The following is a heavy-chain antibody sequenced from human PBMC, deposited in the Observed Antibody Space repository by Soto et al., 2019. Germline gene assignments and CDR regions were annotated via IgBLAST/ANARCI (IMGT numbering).Heavy chain of an antibody. Sequence: ASVKVSCKASGYTFTNYGISWVRQAPGQGLEWMGWISAYNGNTRYSQKFQGRVTITADKSTGTAYMELHSLRSEDTALYYCARDSPIGSTFSGYDAIDYWGQGTLVTVSS. CDR3: ARDSPIGSTFSGYDAIDY. D-gene: IGHD5-12*01. V-gene: IGHV1-18*01. CDR1: GYTFTNYG. CDR2: ISAYNGNT. J-gene: IGHJ4*02.